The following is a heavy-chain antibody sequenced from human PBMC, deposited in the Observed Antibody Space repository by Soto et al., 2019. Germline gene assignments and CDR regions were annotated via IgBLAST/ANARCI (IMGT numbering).Heavy chain of an antibody. CDR2: ISTDGSIT. J-gene: IGHJ4*02. CDR3: ARDTDGLHY. CDR1: GLIFSNYR. V-gene: IGHV3-74*01. Sequence: EVQLVESGGGLVQPGGSLRLSCAASGLIFSNYRMHWVRQVPGKGLVWVSCISTDGSITNYVDSVKGRFTVSRDKAKNTLYLQMNSLRAEDTAVYYCARDTDGLHYWGQGTMVTVSS.